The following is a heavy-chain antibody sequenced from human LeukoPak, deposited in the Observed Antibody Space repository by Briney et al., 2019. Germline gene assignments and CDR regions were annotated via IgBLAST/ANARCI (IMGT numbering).Heavy chain of an antibody. Sequence: GGSLRLSCIASGFTFSGSWMHWVRQVPGKGLEWVSRINSDGSSTSYADSVKGRFTISRDNAKNTLYLQMNSLRAEDTAVYYCARDTDTVTTILDYWGQGTLVTVSS. D-gene: IGHD4-17*01. CDR1: GFTFSGSW. CDR2: INSDGSST. V-gene: IGHV3-74*01. CDR3: ARDTDTVTTILDY. J-gene: IGHJ4*02.